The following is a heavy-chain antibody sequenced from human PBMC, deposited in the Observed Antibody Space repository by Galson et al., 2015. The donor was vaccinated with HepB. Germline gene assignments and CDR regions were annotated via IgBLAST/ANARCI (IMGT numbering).Heavy chain of an antibody. J-gene: IGHJ4*02. D-gene: IGHD1-26*01. CDR1: GFTFSNAW. Sequence: SLRLSCAASGFTFSNAWMGWVRQAPGKGLEWVGRIKNKTDGGPTEYAATVKGRFNISRNDSKNTLYLQMNSLKTEDTAMYYCTTMGGDTIGYWGQGTLVTVSS. V-gene: IGHV3-15*01. CDR3: TTMGGDTIGY. CDR2: IKNKTDGGPT.